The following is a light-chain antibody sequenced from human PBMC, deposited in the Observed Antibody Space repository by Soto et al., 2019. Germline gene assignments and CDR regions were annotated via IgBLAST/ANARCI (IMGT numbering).Light chain of an antibody. CDR3: CSYSGSSTIVV. CDR2: DVD. Sequence: QSVLTQPASVSGSPGQSITISCTGTSSDVGGYNFVSWYQQHPGKAPRLMIFDVDNRPSGVSTRFSGPKSGNTASLTISGLQAEDEADYYCCSYSGSSTIVVFGGGTKLTVL. CDR1: SSDVGGYNF. J-gene: IGLJ2*01. V-gene: IGLV2-14*03.